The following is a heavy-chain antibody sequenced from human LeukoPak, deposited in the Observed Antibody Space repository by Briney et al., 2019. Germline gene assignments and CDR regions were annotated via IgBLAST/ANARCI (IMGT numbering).Heavy chain of an antibody. J-gene: IGHJ4*02. D-gene: IGHD1-26*01. V-gene: IGHV4-59*01. CDR3: ARSSGSYYWIGY. CDR2: IYYSGIT. Sequence: WIGYIYYSGITNYNPSLKSRVTISVDTSKKQFSLKLSSVTAADTAVYYCARSSGSYYWIGYWGQGTLVTVSS.